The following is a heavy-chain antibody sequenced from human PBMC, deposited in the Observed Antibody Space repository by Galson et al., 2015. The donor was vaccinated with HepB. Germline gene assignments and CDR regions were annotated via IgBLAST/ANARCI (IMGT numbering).Heavy chain of an antibody. CDR2: ISYDGSNK. J-gene: IGHJ4*02. CDR1: GFTFSSYA. D-gene: IGHD1-26*01. CDR3: VRDGGSSPFDY. Sequence: SLRLSCAASGFTFSSYAMHWVRQAPGKGLEWVAVISYDGSNKYYADSVKGRFTISRDNSKNTLYLQMNSLRAEDTAVYYCVRDGGSSPFDYWGQGTLVTVSS. V-gene: IGHV3-30*04.